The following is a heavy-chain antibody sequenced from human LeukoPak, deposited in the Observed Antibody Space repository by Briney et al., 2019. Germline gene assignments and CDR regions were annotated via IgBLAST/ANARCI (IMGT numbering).Heavy chain of an antibody. D-gene: IGHD3-10*01. J-gene: IGHJ3*02. Sequence: PGGSLRLSCAASGFTFSSYSMNWVRQAPGKGLEWVSSISSSSSYIYYADSVKGRFTISRDNAKNSLYLQMNSLRAEDTAVYYCARVGTMVRGVIPFYAFDIWGQGTMVTVSS. V-gene: IGHV3-21*01. CDR3: ARVGTMVRGVIPFYAFDI. CDR2: ISSSSSYI. CDR1: GFTFSSYS.